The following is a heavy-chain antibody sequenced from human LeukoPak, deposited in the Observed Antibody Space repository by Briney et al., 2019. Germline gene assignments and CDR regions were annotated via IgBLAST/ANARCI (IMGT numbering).Heavy chain of an antibody. CDR2: ISGRGDST. CDR1: GFTFSSYA. Sequence: GGSLRLSCAASGFTFSSYAMSWVRQAPGKGLEWVSDISGRGDSTYYADSVKGRFTISRDKSKNTVYLQMNSLRAEDTAVYYCAILGYCSGGSCYHAIYFDYWGQGTLVTVSS. D-gene: IGHD2-15*01. V-gene: IGHV3-23*01. J-gene: IGHJ4*02. CDR3: AILGYCSGGSCYHAIYFDY.